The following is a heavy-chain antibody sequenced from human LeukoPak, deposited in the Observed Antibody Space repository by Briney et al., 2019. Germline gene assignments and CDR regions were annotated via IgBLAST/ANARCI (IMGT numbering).Heavy chain of an antibody. D-gene: IGHD2-15*01. V-gene: IGHV4-61*02. CDR2: IYTSGSA. J-gene: IGHJ6*03. CDR1: GGSISTDGYY. CDR3: ARETPHFDLSGNSYYMDV. Sequence: SETLSLTCTVAGGSISTDGYYWRWIRQTAGKGLEWIGRIYTSGSADYNPSLKSRVIISLDTSKNQFSLILSSVTAADTAVYFCARETPHFDLSGNSYYMDVWGEGTTVTVSS.